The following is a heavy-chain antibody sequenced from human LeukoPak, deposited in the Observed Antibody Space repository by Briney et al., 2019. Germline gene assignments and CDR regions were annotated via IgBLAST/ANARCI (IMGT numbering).Heavy chain of an antibody. D-gene: IGHD6-19*01. CDR1: GFTFSGYW. Sequence: GGSLRLSCVASGFTFSGYWMHWVRQAPGKGPVRVSRINPGGSDTVYADSVKGRFTISRDNVNNTLYLQMSSLTADDTAVYYCARESTVAGSYYFDYWGQGTLATVAS. CDR3: ARESTVAGSYYFDY. V-gene: IGHV3-74*01. CDR2: INPGGSDT. J-gene: IGHJ4*02.